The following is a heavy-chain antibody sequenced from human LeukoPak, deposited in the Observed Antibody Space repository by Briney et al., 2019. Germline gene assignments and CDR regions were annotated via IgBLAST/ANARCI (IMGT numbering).Heavy chain of an antibody. V-gene: IGHV4-39*01. CDR3: ARPTQRRITIFGVVIRDY. J-gene: IGHJ4*02. Sequence: SETLSLTCTVSGGSISSSSYYWGWIRQPPGKGLEWIGSIYYSGSTYYNSSLKSRVTISVDTSKNQFSLKLNSVTAADTAIYYCARPTQRRITIFGVVIRDYWGQGTLVTVSS. CDR2: IYYSGST. CDR1: GGSISSSSYY. D-gene: IGHD3-3*01.